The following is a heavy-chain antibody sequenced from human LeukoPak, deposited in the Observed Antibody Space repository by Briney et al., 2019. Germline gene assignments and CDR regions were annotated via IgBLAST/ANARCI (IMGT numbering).Heavy chain of an antibody. CDR3: AKYHVGSGTISY. D-gene: IGHD3-10*01. Sequence: PSETLSLTCTASGGSINNYYWSWIRQPPGKGLEWIGYIYYSGSTNYNPSLKGRVTISVDTSKNQFSLMLSSVTAADTAIYYCAKYHVGSGTISYWGQGTLVTVSS. CDR2: IYYSGST. CDR1: GGSINNYY. J-gene: IGHJ4*02. V-gene: IGHV4-59*08.